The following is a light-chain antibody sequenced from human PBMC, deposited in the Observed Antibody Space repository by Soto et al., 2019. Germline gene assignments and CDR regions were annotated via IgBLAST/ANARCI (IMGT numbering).Light chain of an antibody. V-gene: IGLV2-8*01. J-gene: IGLJ2*01. CDR2: EVT. Sequence: QPVLTQPPSASGSPGQSVTISCTGTSSDIGDYNSVSWYQQCPGKAPKLMIYEVTKRPSGVPDRFSGSRSGNRASLTVSGLQAEDEADYYCSSSAGSNNLVFGGGTKLTVL. CDR3: SSSAGSNNLV. CDR1: SSDIGDYNS.